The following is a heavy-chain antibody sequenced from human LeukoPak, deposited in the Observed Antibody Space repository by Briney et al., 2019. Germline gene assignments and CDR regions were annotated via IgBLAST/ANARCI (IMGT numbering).Heavy chain of an antibody. Sequence: PGGSLRLSCAASGFTFSNYWMHWVRQAPGKGLVWVSRINSDGSSTSYADSVKGRFTIPRDNAKNTMYLQMNSLRAEDTAVYYCARGGVVPTAINWFDPWGQGTLVTVSS. CDR2: INSDGSST. CDR3: ARGGVVPTAINWFDP. J-gene: IGHJ5*02. V-gene: IGHV3-74*01. CDR1: GFTFSNYW. D-gene: IGHD2-2*01.